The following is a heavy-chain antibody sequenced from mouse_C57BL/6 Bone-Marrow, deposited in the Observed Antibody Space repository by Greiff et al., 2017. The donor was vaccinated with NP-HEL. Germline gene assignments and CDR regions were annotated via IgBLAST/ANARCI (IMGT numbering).Heavy chain of an antibody. V-gene: IGHV1-52*01. Sequence: QVQLQQSGAELVRPGSSVKLSCKASGYTFTSYWMHWVKQRPIQGLEWIGNIDPSDSETHYNQKFKDKATLTVDKSSSTAYMQLSSLTSEDSAVYYCARCLGGYAMDYWGQGTSVTVSS. CDR1: GYTFTSYW. D-gene: IGHD2-10*02. J-gene: IGHJ4*01. CDR2: IDPSDSET. CDR3: ARCLGGYAMDY.